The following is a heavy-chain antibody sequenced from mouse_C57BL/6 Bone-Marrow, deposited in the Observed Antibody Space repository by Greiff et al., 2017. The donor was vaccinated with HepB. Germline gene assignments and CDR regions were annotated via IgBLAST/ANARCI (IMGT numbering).Heavy chain of an antibody. CDR1: GFTFSDAW. V-gene: IGHV6-6*01. D-gene: IGHD2-4*01. CDR2: IRNKANNHAT. J-gene: IGHJ2*01. Sequence: DVMLVESGGGLVQPGGSMKLSCAASGFTFSDAWMDWVRQSPEKGLEWVAEIRNKANNHATYYAESVKGRFTISRDDSKSSVYLQMNSLRADDTGIYYCTRGVYDYDYFDYWGQGTTLTVSS. CDR3: TRGVYDYDYFDY.